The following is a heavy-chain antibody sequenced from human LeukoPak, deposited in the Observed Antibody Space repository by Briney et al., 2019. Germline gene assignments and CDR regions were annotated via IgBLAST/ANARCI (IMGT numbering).Heavy chain of an antibody. CDR1: GGSINSYC. CDR3: AREVAAAGTLWFDS. J-gene: IGHJ5*01. V-gene: IGHV4-59*01. Sequence: SETLSLTCTVSGGSINSYCWNWIRQPPGKGLEWIGYIYYSGSTNYNPSLKSRLTISVDTSKNQFSLRLTSVTAADTAVYYCAREVAAAGTLWFDSWGRGTLVTVSS. CDR2: IYYSGST. D-gene: IGHD6-13*01.